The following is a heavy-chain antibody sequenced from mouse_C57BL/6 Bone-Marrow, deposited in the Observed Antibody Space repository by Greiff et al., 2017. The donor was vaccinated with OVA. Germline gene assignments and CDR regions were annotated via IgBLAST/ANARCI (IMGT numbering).Heavy chain of an antibody. Sequence: QVQLQQSGAELARPGASVKLSCKASGYTFTSYGISWVKQRTGQGLEWIGEIYPRSGNTYYNEKFKGKATLTADKSSRTAYMELRSLTSEDSAVYFCGYEYPCAMDYWGQGTSVTVSS. CDR2: IYPRSGNT. D-gene: IGHD5-1*01. J-gene: IGHJ4*01. V-gene: IGHV1-81*01. CDR1: GYTFTSYG. CDR3: GYEYPCAMDY.